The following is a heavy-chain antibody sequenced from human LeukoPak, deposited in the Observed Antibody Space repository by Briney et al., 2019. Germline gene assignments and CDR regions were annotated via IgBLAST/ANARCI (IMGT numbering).Heavy chain of an antibody. J-gene: IGHJ4*02. Sequence: GASVKVSCKASGYTFTSYGISWVRQAPGQGLEWMGWISAYNGNTNYAQKLQGRVTMTTDTSTSTADMALRSLRSDDTAVYYCARDFIAVAGQGYWGQGTLVTVSS. V-gene: IGHV1-18*01. CDR3: ARDFIAVAGQGY. CDR1: GYTFTSYG. D-gene: IGHD6-19*01. CDR2: ISAYNGNT.